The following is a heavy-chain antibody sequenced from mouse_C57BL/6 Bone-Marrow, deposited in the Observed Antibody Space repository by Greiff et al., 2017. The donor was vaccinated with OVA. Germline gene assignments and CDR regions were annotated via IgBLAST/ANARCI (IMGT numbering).Heavy chain of an antibody. V-gene: IGHV1-42*01. Sequence: VHVKQSGPELVKPGASVKISCKASGYSFTGYYMNWVKQSPEKSLEWIGEINPSTGGTTYNQKFKAKATLTVDKSSSTAYMQLKSLTSEDSAVYYCARRDLPTYAMDYWGQGTSVTVSS. CDR3: ARRDLPTYAMDY. CDR1: GYSFTGYY. J-gene: IGHJ4*01. CDR2: INPSTGGT.